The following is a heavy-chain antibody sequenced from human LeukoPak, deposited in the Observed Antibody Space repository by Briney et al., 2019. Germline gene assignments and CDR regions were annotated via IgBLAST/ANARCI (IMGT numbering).Heavy chain of an antibody. V-gene: IGHV3-15*01. CDR2: IKSKTDGGTT. CDR3: TTSGYSYDLFDY. CDR1: GFTFSSYS. Sequence: PGGSLRLSCAASGFTFSSYSMNWVRQAPGKGLEWVGRIKSKTDGGTTDYAAPVKGRFTISRDDSKNTLYLQMNSLKTEDTAVYYCTTSGYSYDLFDYWGQGTLVTVSS. D-gene: IGHD5-18*01. J-gene: IGHJ4*02.